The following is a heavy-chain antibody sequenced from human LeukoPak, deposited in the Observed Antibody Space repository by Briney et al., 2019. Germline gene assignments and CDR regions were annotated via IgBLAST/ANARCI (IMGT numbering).Heavy chain of an antibody. CDR1: GYTFTSYG. CDR2: IIPILGIA. CDR3: ARAKRDYYGSGSYNDYYYGMDV. J-gene: IGHJ6*02. D-gene: IGHD3-10*01. V-gene: IGHV1-69*04. Sequence: ASVKVSCKASGYTFTSYGISWVRQAPGQGLEWMGRIIPILGIANYAQKFQGRVTITADKSTSTAYMELSSLRSEDTAVYYCARAKRDYYGSGSYNDYYYGMDVWGQGTTVTVSS.